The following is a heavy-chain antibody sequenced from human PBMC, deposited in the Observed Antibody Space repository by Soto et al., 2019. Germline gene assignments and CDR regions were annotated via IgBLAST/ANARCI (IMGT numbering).Heavy chain of an antibody. CDR2: IYYSGST. CDR1: GGSISSYY. D-gene: IGHD5-12*01. J-gene: IGHJ4*02. V-gene: IGHV4-59*01. CDR3: ARARDGYEVDY. Sequence: QVQLQESGPGLVKPSETLSLTCTVSGGSISSYYWSWIRQPPGKGLEWIGYIYYSGSTNYNPSLKSRVTISVDTSKNQFSLKLSSVTAADTAVYYCARARDGYEVDYWGQGTLVTVSS.